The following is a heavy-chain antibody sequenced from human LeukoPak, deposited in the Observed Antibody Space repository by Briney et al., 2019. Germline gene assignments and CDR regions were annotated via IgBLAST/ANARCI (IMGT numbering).Heavy chain of an antibody. Sequence: GGSLRLSCAASGSTFSSYAMSWVHQAPGKGLEWVSAISGSGGSTYYADSVKGRFTISRDNSKNTLYLQMNSLRAEDTAVYYCAKVLVKVVPAAADAFDIWGQGTMVTVSS. J-gene: IGHJ3*02. V-gene: IGHV3-23*01. CDR2: ISGSGGST. CDR1: GSTFSSYA. D-gene: IGHD2-2*01. CDR3: AKVLVKVVPAAADAFDI.